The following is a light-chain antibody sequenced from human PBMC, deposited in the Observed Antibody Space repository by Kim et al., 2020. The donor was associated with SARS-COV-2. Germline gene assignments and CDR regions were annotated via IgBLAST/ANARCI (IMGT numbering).Light chain of an antibody. CDR1: QSVSSSY. J-gene: IGKJ5*01. Sequence: LSPCESATLSCRASQSVSSSYLAWYQQKPGQAPRLLIYGASSRATGIPDRFSGSGSGTDFTLTISRLEPEDFAVYYCQQYGSPITFGQGTRLEIK. V-gene: IGKV3-20*01. CDR3: QQYGSPIT. CDR2: GAS.